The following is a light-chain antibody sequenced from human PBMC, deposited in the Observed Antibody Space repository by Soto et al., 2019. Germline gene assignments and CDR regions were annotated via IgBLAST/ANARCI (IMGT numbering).Light chain of an antibody. J-gene: IGLJ3*02. Sequence: QSVLTQPPSVSGAPGQRVTISCTGSSSNIGAYYAVHWYQQLPGTAPKLLIYGNSNRPSGVPDRFSGSKSGTSASRAITGLQAEDEADYYCQSYDSSLSGSVFGGGTKLTVL. V-gene: IGLV1-40*01. CDR1: SSNIGAYYA. CDR2: GNS. CDR3: QSYDSSLSGSV.